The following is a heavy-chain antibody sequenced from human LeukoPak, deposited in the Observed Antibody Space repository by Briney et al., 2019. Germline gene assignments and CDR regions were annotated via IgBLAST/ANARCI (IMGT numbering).Heavy chain of an antibody. Sequence: GESLKISCKASGYRFTNYWIGWVRQMPGKGLEWMGIVYPGDSETRYSPSFQGQVTISADKSISTAYLQWSSLKASDTAMYYCARRLEGIDYWGQGTLVTVSS. V-gene: IGHV5-51*01. J-gene: IGHJ4*02. CDR1: GYRFTNYW. CDR3: ARRLEGIDY. D-gene: IGHD6-19*01. CDR2: VYPGDSET.